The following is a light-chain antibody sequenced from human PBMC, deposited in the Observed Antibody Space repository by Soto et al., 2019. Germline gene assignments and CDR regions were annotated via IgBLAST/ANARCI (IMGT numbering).Light chain of an antibody. V-gene: IGLV1-40*01. CDR1: SSNIGAGYD. J-gene: IGLJ1*01. CDR3: QSYDSSLSGYV. CDR2: GNS. Sequence: QSVLTQPPSVSGAPGQRVTISCTGSSSNIGAGYDVHWYQQLPGTARKLLIYGNSNRPSGVPDRFSGSKSGTSASLAITGLQAEDEADYYCQSYDSSLSGYVFGTGTKVTV.